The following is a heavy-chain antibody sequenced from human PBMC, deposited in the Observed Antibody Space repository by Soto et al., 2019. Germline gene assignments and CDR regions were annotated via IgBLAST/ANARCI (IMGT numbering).Heavy chain of an antibody. Sequence: QLQLQESGPGLVSPSETLSLTCTVSGGSISSSSYFWAWVRQSPAKGLEWIGSINYRGTTFYTASLRSRGNISIDTSKNQFSLTLNSVTAADTPLFYCARLVACKGGSCKFDPWGQGTLVTVSS. D-gene: IGHD2-15*01. CDR1: GGSISSSSYF. CDR2: INYRGTT. CDR3: ARLVACKGGSCKFDP. V-gene: IGHV4-39*01. J-gene: IGHJ5*02.